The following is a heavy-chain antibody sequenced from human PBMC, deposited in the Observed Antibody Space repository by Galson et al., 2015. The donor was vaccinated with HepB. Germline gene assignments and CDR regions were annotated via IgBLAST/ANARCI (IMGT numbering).Heavy chain of an antibody. J-gene: IGHJ6*03. V-gene: IGHV4-59*01. CDR1: GGSISFYY. Sequence: SETLSLTCTVSGGSISFYYWTWIRQSPGKGLEWLGYIYYSGSTNYNPSLKSRVIISVDTSKNQFSLKLSSVTAADTAVYYCARHRHIEVAGTNYYYMDAWGKGTTVTVSS. D-gene: IGHD6-19*01. CDR3: ARHRHIEVAGTNYYYMDA. CDR2: IYYSGST.